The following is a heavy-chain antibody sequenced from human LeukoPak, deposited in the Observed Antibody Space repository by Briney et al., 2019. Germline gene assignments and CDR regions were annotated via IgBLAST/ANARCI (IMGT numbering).Heavy chain of an antibody. J-gene: IGHJ4*02. Sequence: GRSLRLSCAASGFTFSDYAMTWVRQAPGKGLEWVSSTAPAHYADSVKGRFTISRDDSKNTLFLQMNSLRAEDTAIYYCAKDETSIAVAGPFHYWGQGTLVTVSS. D-gene: IGHD6-13*01. CDR1: GFTFSDYA. CDR2: STAPA. V-gene: IGHV3-23*01. CDR3: AKDETSIAVAGPFHY.